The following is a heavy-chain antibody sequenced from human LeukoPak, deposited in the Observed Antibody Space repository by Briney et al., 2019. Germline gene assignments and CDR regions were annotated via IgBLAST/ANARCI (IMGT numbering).Heavy chain of an antibody. CDR3: ARQKGLRLTPGSAFDI. D-gene: IGHD4-17*01. J-gene: IGHJ3*02. CDR2: VYPGDSDT. V-gene: IGHV5-51*01. Sequence: GESLKISCKGSGYSFTSYWIGWVRQMPGKGLEWMGIVYPGDSDTRYSPSFQGQVTISADKSISTAYLQWSSLKASDTAMYYCARQKGLRLTPGSAFDIWGQGTMVTVSS. CDR1: GYSFTSYW.